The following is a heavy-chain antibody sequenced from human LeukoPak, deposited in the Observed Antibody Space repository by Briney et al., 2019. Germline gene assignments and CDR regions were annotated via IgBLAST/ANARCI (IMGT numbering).Heavy chain of an antibody. D-gene: IGHD6-13*01. V-gene: IGHV1-69*05. CDR1: GGTFSSYA. J-gene: IGHJ4*02. Sequence: GASVKVSCKASGGTFSSYAISWVRQAPGQGLEWMGGIIPIFGTANYAQKFQGRVTITTDESTSTAYMELSSLRSEDTAVYYCARDHEIAAAGTHGHWGQGTLVTVSS. CDR3: ARDHEIAAAGTHGH. CDR2: IIPIFGTA.